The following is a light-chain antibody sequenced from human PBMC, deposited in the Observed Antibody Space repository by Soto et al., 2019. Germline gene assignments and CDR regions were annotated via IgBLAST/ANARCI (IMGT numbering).Light chain of an antibody. CDR1: QSVLYSSNNKNY. J-gene: IGKJ4*01. V-gene: IGKV4-1*01. Sequence: DIVMTQSPDSLAVSLGERATINCKSSQSVLYSSNNKNYLAWYQQKPGQPPKLLIDWASTRESGVPDRFSGSWSGTDFTLTISSLQAEDVAVYYCQQYYSTPLTFGGGTKVEIK. CDR2: WAS. CDR3: QQYYSTPLT.